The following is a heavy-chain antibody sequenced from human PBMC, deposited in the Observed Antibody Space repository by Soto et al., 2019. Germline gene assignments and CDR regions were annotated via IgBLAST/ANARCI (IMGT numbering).Heavy chain of an antibody. V-gene: IGHV1-3*01. CDR2: INAGNGNT. CDR3: AKAVGYYYYYGMDV. CDR1: GYTFTSYA. J-gene: IGHJ6*02. Sequence: ASVKVSCKASGYTFTSYAMHWVRQAPGQRLEWMGWINAGNGNTKYSQKFQGRVTITRDTSASTAYMELNSLRAEDTAVYYSAKAVGYYYYYGMDVWGQGTTVTVSS.